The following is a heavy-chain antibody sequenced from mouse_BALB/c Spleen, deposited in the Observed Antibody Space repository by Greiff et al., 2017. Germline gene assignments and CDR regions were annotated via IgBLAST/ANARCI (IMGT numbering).Heavy chain of an antibody. D-gene: IGHD1-1*01. CDR2: ISSGSSTI. CDR1: GFTFSSFG. Sequence: EVKLVESGGGLVQPGGSRKLSCAASGFTFSSFGMHWVRQAPEKGLEWVAYISSGSSTIYYADTVKGRFTISRDNPKNTLFLQMTSLRSEDTAMYYCARKHYGSSYYWYFDVWGAGTTVTVSS. V-gene: IGHV5-17*02. CDR3: ARKHYGSSYYWYFDV. J-gene: IGHJ1*01.